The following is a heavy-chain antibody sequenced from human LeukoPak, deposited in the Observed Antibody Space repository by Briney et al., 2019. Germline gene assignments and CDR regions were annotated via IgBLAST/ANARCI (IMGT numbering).Heavy chain of an antibody. Sequence: GGSLRLSCAASGFTFSYYWMSWVRQAPGKGLEWVANIKKDGSEKYYVDSVKGRFTISRDNAKNSLYLQMNSLRAEDTAVYYCARDLPEWFGELLSPDYAFDIWGQGTMVTVSS. D-gene: IGHD3-10*01. CDR2: IKKDGSEK. CDR1: GFTFSYYW. CDR3: ARDLPEWFGELLSPDYAFDI. J-gene: IGHJ3*02. V-gene: IGHV3-7*03.